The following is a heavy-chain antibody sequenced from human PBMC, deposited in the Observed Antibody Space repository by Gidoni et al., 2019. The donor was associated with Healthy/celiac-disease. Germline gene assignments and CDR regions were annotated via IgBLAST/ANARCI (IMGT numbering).Heavy chain of an antibody. Sequence: HVPLVQPGAEVKKPGASVTLSCKASVYTFTSYYMHWVRQAPGQGLEWMGIIDPSGSSTSYAQKFQGEVTMTRDTSTSTVYMELSSLRSEDPAVYYCAREGIAAAGTQGFDYWGQGTLVTVSS. J-gene: IGHJ4*02. D-gene: IGHD6-13*01. CDR1: VYTFTSYY. V-gene: IGHV1-46*01. CDR2: IDPSGSST. CDR3: AREGIAAAGTQGFDY.